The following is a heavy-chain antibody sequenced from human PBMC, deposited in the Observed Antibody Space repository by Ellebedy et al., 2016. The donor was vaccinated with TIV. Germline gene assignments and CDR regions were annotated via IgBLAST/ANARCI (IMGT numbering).Heavy chain of an antibody. D-gene: IGHD6-13*01. CDR3: AKDVLRGLIAGAGSFDY. J-gene: IGHJ4*02. CDR2: ITYSGGST. CDR1: GFTLSSYG. V-gene: IGHV3-23*01. Sequence: PGGSLRLSCAASGFTLSSYGMSWVRQAPGKGLEWVSAITYSGGSTYYADSVKGRFTISRDTSKNTLYLQMNSLRAEYTAVYYCAKDVLRGLIAGAGSFDYWGQGTRVTVSS.